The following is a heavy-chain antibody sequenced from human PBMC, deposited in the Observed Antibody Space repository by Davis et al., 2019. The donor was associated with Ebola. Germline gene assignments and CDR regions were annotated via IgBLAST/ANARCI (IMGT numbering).Heavy chain of an antibody. D-gene: IGHD3-16*01. CDR1: GYTFTGFY. V-gene: IGHV1-2*05. Sequence: AASVKVSCKASGYTFTGFYMHWVRQAPGQGLEWMGRINPKSGGTNYAQKFQGRVTMTRYTSINTAYMELSRLRSDDSVVYYCARAAFGGVNDAFDIWGQGTMVTVSS. CDR2: INPKSGGT. CDR3: ARAAFGGVNDAFDI. J-gene: IGHJ3*02.